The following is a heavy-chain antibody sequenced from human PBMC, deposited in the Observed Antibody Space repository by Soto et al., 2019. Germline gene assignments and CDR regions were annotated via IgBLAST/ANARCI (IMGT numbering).Heavy chain of an antibody. V-gene: IGHV3-7*01. CDR2: IHRDAIEK. J-gene: IGHJ6*02. CDR1: TFPFSTYW. Sequence: GGSLRLSCAASTFPFSTYWMTWVRQAPGKGLEWVATIHRDAIEKYYMASVKGRFTISTDNAKNSPYLQMTSLRAEDTAAYYFAGGNALDVWGQGTTVTVSS. CDR3: AGGNALDV.